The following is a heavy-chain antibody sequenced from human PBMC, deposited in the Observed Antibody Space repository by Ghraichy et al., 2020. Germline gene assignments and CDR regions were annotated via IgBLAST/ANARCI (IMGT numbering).Heavy chain of an antibody. CDR3: ARVSRGDIYGMDV. CDR2: IYYSGST. CDR1: GGSISSYY. Sequence: SETLSLTCTVSGGSISSYYWSWIRQPPGKGLEWIGYIYYSGSTNYNPSLKSRVTISVDTSKNQFSLKLSSVTAADTAVYYCARVSRGDIYGMDVWGQGTTVTVSS. V-gene: IGHV4-59*01. D-gene: IGHD3-10*01. J-gene: IGHJ6*02.